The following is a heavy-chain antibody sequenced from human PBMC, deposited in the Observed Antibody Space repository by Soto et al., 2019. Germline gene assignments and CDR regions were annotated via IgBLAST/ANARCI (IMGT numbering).Heavy chain of an antibody. Sequence: GGSLRLSCASSVFTFSSYAMSCVRQAPGKWLEWVSSISGSGGGTYYADSVKGRFTISRDNSKNTLYLQMNSLRDEDTAVYYCAKEAPWVVVVVAATYNWLDPWGQGTHVTVS. CDR2: ISGSGGGT. D-gene: IGHD2-15*01. V-gene: IGHV3-23*01. CDR1: VFTFSSYA. J-gene: IGHJ5*02. CDR3: AKEAPWVVVVVAATYNWLDP.